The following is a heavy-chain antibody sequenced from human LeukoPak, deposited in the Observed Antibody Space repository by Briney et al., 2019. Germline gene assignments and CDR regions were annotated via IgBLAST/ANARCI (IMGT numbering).Heavy chain of an antibody. D-gene: IGHD3-9*01. CDR2: ISAYNGNT. J-gene: IGHJ4*02. CDR3: ARGHYDISTGYPYYFDY. CDR1: GYTFTSYG. Sequence: SVKVSCKASGYTFTSYGISWVRQAPGQGLEWMGWISAYNGNTNYAQKLQGRVTMTTDTSTSTAYMELRSLRSDDTAVYYCARGHYDISTGYPYYFDYWGQGTLVTVSS. V-gene: IGHV1-18*01.